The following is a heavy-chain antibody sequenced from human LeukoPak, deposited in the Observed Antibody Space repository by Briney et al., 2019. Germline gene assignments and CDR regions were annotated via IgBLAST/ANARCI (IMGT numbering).Heavy chain of an antibody. V-gene: IGHV3-21*01. CDR1: GFTFSSYS. D-gene: IGHD3-22*01. J-gene: IGHJ4*02. Sequence: NPGGSLRLSCAASGFTFSSYSMNWVRQAPGKGLEWVSSISSSSSYIYYADSVEGRFTISRDNAKNSLYLQMNSLRAEDTAVYYCARGGGYYDSSGYYWNYWGQGTLVTVSS. CDR3: ARGGGYYDSSGYYWNY. CDR2: ISSSSSYI.